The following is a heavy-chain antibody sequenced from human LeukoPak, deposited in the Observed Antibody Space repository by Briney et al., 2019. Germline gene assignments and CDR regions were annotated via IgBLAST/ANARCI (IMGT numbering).Heavy chain of an antibody. CDR1: GFTFSSYA. CDR2: ISGSGGST. CDR3: ARDGGLYSMVRGADCNYFDY. J-gene: IGHJ4*02. D-gene: IGHD3-10*01. V-gene: IGHV3-23*01. Sequence: GGSLRLSCAASGFTFSSYAMSWVRQAPGKGLEWVSAISGSGGSTYYADSVKGRFTISRDNSKNTLYLQLNSLRSEDTGVYFCARDGGLYSMVRGADCNYFDYWGQGTLVTVSS.